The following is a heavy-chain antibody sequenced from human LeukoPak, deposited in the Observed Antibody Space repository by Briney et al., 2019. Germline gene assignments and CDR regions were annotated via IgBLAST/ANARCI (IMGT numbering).Heavy chain of an antibody. D-gene: IGHD3-22*01. V-gene: IGHV3-21*01. CDR1: GFTFSTYS. J-gene: IGHJ4*02. CDR2: ISSSSSYI. Sequence: GGSLRLSCAASGFTFSTYSINWVRQAPGKGLEWVSSISSSSSYIYYADSVKGRFTISRDNAKNSLYLQMNSLRAEDTAVYYCARDEDYYDTSGYFYYFDYWGQGTLVTVSS. CDR3: ARDEDYYDTSGYFYYFDY.